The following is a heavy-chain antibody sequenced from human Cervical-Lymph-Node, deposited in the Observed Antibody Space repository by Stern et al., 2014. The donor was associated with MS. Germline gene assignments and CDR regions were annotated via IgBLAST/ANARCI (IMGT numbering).Heavy chain of an antibody. Sequence: VQLVESGGGVVQPGRSLRLSCAVSGFSLSSLGMHWVRQAPGKGLEWVAVISFVGSNARYGDSVKVRFSISRDISNNTLYLQMNSLRPEDTALYYCLGVGDAMHVWGQGTTVIVSS. V-gene: IGHV3-30*03. CDR1: GFSLSSLG. J-gene: IGHJ6*02. CDR3: LGVGDAMHV. CDR2: ISFVGSNA.